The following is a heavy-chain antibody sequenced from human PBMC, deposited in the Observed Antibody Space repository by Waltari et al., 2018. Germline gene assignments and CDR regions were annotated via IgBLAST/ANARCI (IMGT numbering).Heavy chain of an antibody. J-gene: IGHJ5*02. Sequence: QVQLVQSGAEVKKPGASVKVSCKASGYTFTGYYMHWVRQAPGQGLEWMGWINPNSGGTNDAQKFQGRVTMTRDTSISTAYMELSRLRSDDTAVYYCARDILTGYPRWFDPWGQGTLVTVSS. CDR3: ARDILTGYPRWFDP. V-gene: IGHV1-2*02. D-gene: IGHD3-9*01. CDR2: INPNSGGT. CDR1: GYTFTGYY.